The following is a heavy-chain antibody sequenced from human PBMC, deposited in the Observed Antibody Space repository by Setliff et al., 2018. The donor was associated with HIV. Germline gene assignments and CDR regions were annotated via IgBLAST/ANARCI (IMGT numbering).Heavy chain of an antibody. CDR3: AILSYSSG. D-gene: IGHD1-26*01. Sequence: GGSLRLSCAASGFTFSTYMMHWVRQAPGQGLVWVSRIHNDGSNTKYADSVRGRFTISRDNAKSTLYLQINSLTAEDTAVYYCAILSYSSGWGQGTQVTVSS. CDR1: GFTFSTYM. CDR2: IHNDGSNT. J-gene: IGHJ4*02. V-gene: IGHV3-74*03.